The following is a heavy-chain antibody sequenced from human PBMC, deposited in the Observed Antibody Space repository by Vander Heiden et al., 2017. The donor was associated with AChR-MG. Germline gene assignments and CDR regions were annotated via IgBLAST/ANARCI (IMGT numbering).Heavy chain of an antibody. J-gene: IGHJ5*02. CDR2: IFYSWST. CDR3: ATRQRLAEWFDP. D-gene: IGHD6-19*01. CDR1: GGSISSGGYY. V-gene: IGHV4-31*03. Sequence: QVQLQESGPGLVKPSQTLSLTCSVSGGSISSGGYYWSWIRQHPGKGLEWIGYIFYSWSTYYNPSLKSRVTISVDTSKNQFSLKVSSVTVADTAVYYCATRQRLAEWFDPWGQGTLVTVSS.